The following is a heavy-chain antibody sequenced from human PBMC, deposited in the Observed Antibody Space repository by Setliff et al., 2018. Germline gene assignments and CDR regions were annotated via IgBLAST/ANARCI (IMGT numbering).Heavy chain of an antibody. CDR1: GFTFSCYV. CDR3: AKDFSGTYQVFDY. D-gene: IGHD1-26*01. V-gene: IGHV3-23*01. CDR2: ISDSGGGT. Sequence: GSLRLSCAASGFTFSCYVMSWVRQAPGKGLEWISDISDSGGGTYYADSVKGRFTISRYNSKNTLYLQMNSLRAGDTAVYYCAKDFSGTYQVFDYWGQGTLVTVSS. J-gene: IGHJ4*02.